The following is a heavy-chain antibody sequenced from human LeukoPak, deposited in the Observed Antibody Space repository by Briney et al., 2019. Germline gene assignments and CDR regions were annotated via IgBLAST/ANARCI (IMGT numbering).Heavy chain of an antibody. CDR2: INHSGST. CDR3: ARGPPTDYYDSSGFYYVFDY. V-gene: IGHV4-34*01. CDR1: GGSFSGYY. J-gene: IGHJ4*02. Sequence: SETLSLTCAVYGGSFSGYYWSWIRQPPGKGLEWIGEINHSGSTNYNPSLKSRVTISVDTSKNQFSLKLSSVTAADTAVYFCARGPPTDYYDSSGFYYVFDYWGQGTLVTISS. D-gene: IGHD3-22*01.